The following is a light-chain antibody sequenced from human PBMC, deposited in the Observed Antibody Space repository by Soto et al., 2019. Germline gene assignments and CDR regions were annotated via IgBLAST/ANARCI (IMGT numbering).Light chain of an antibody. J-gene: IGLJ1*01. CDR1: SSNIGAGYD. CDR2: GNS. V-gene: IGLV1-40*01. Sequence: QSALTQPPSVSGAPGQRVTISCTGSSSNIGAGYDVHWYQQLPGTDPKLLIYGNSNRPSGVPDRFSGSKSGTSASLAITVLQAEDEADYYCQSYDSSLSVYVFGTGTKDTVL. CDR3: QSYDSSLSVYV.